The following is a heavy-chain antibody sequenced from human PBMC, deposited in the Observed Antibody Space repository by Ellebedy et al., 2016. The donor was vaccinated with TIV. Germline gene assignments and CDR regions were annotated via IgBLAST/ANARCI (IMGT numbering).Heavy chain of an antibody. J-gene: IGHJ6*02. V-gene: IGHV3-74*03. CDR3: ARGGYGSGRSGGMDV. Sequence: GGSLRLSCAASGFTFRGYWMHWVRQAPGKGLVWVSRINGDGSSTTYADSVKGRFTISGDYAKNTLYLQMNSLRAEDTAVYYCARGGYGSGRSGGMDVWGQGTTVTVSS. CDR1: GFTFRGYW. CDR2: INGDGSST. D-gene: IGHD3-10*01.